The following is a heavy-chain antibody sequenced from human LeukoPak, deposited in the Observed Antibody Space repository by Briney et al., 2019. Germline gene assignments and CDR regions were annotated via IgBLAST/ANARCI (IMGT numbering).Heavy chain of an antibody. CDR2: IYSSGST. J-gene: IGHJ4*02. D-gene: IGHD6-13*01. Sequence: SETLSLTCTVSGGSIRGYFWSWIRQPPGKGLEWIGYIYSSGSTNYNPSLKSRVTIAVDTSKNQFSLRLSSVTAADTAVYFCAMAYSSSWYYFDYWGQGTLVTVSS. V-gene: IGHV4-59*01. CDR3: AMAYSSSWYYFDY. CDR1: GGSIRGYF.